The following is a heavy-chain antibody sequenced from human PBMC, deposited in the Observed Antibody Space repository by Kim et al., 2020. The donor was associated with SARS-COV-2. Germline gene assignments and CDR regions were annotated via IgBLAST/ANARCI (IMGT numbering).Heavy chain of an antibody. D-gene: IGHD3-10*01. V-gene: IGHV3-43*02. CDR2: ISGDGGST. Sequence: GGSLRLSCAASGFTFDDYAMHWVRQAPGKGLEWVSLISGDGGSTYYADSVKGRFTISRDNSKNSLYLQMNSLRTEDTALYYCAKAGRRGSGRIVYYYYMDVWGKGTTVTVSS. J-gene: IGHJ6*03. CDR3: AKAGRRGSGRIVYYYYMDV. CDR1: GFTFDDYA.